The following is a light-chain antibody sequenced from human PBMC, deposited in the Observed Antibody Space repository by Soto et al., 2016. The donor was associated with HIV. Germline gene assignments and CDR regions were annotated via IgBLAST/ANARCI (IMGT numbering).Light chain of an antibody. Sequence: SYELTQPPSLSVAPRKTARITCGGNNVGSKSVQWYQQKPGQAPILVLYDDSDRPSGIPERFSGSNSGDTATLTISRVEAGDEADYYCQVWDSSSGHFYVFGTGTKVTVL. CDR1: NVGSKS. CDR2: DDS. V-gene: IGLV3-21*03. J-gene: IGLJ1*01. CDR3: QVWDSSSGHFYV.